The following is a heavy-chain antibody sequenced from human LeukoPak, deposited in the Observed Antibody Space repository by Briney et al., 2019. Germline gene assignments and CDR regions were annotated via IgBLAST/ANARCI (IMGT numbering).Heavy chain of an antibody. Sequence: GGSLRLSCEASGFTFGSFAMYWVRQAPGKGLEWIAGIFGSGGSPHYADSVKGRFTISRDNSKNTLYLQMNSLRAEDTAVYYCARTYGSGSYYKSPFDYWGQGTLVTVSS. J-gene: IGHJ4*02. D-gene: IGHD3-10*01. CDR1: GFTFGSFA. CDR3: ARTYGSGSYYKSPFDY. CDR2: IFGSGGSP. V-gene: IGHV3-23*01.